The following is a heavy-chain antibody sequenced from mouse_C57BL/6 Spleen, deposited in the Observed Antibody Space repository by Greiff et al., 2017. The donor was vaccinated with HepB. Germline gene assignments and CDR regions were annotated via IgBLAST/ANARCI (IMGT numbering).Heavy chain of an antibody. CDR3: ARYERNWFAY. J-gene: IGHJ3*01. Sequence: EVQGVESGGGLVQPGGSLSLSCAASGFTFTDYYMSWVRQPPGKALEWLGFIRNKANGYTTEYSASVKGRFTISRDNSQSILFLQMNALRAEDSATYYCARYERNWFAYWGQGTLVTVSA. V-gene: IGHV7-3*01. CDR2: IRNKANGYTT. CDR1: GFTFTDYY.